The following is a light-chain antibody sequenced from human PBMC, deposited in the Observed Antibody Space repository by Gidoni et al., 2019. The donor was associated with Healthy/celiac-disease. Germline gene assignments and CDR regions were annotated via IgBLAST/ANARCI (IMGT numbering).Light chain of an antibody. CDR1: HSISSY. CDR2: AAA. J-gene: IGKJ1*01. CDR3: QQSYSTRWT. V-gene: IGKV1-39*01. Sequence: DIQMTQSPSSLSASVGDRVTITCRASHSISSYLNWYQQKPGKAPKLLIDAAASLQSGVPSRFSGIGSGTDFTLTISSRPPEDFATYYFQQSYSTRWTFXQXTKVEIK.